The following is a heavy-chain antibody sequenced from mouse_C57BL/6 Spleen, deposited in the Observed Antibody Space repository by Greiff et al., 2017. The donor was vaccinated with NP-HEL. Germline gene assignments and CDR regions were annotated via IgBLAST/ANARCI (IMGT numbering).Heavy chain of an antibody. D-gene: IGHD2-4*01. Sequence: VQLQQSGAELVRPGASVKLSCTASGFNIKDYYMHWVKQRPEQGLEWIGRIDPEDGDTEYAPKFPGKATMTADTSSNTAYLQLSSLTSEDTAVYYCTAYDYDVAWFAYWGQGTLVTVSA. CDR1: GFNIKDYY. CDR3: TAYDYDVAWFAY. V-gene: IGHV14-1*01. CDR2: IDPEDGDT. J-gene: IGHJ3*01.